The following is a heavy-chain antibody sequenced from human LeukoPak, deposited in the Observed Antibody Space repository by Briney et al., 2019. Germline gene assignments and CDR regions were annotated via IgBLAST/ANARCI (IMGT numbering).Heavy chain of an antibody. V-gene: IGHV1-18*01. CDR3: ARASITIFGVGFRYFDL. Sequence: ASVKVSCKASGYTFTSYGISWVRQAPGQGLEWMGWISVYNGNTNYAQKLQGRVTMTTDTSTSTAYMELRSLRSDDTAVYYCARASITIFGVGFRYFDLWGRGTLVTVSS. CDR1: GYTFTSYG. D-gene: IGHD3-3*01. CDR2: ISVYNGNT. J-gene: IGHJ2*01.